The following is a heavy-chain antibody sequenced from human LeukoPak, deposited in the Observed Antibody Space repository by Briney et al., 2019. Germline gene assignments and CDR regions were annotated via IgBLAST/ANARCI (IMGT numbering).Heavy chain of an antibody. D-gene: IGHD5-24*01. CDR3: ARGGIKMATTTGWFDP. Sequence: PSETLSLTCAVYGGSFSGCYWSWIRQPPGKGLEWIGEINHSGSTNYNPSLKSRVTISVDTSKNQFSLKLSSVTAADTAVYYCARGGIKMATTTGWFDPWGQGTLVTVSS. CDR2: INHSGST. CDR1: GGSFSGCY. J-gene: IGHJ5*02. V-gene: IGHV4-34*01.